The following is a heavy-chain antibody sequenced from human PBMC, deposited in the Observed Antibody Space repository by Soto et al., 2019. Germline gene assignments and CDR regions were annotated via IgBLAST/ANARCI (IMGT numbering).Heavy chain of an antibody. CDR2: ISGSGSFT. J-gene: IGHJ4*01. Sequence: PGGSLRLSCAASGLTFSTYAMSWVRQAPGKGLEWVSAISGSGSFTYYSDSVKGRFTISRDNSKNTLFLQMSSLRAEDTAVYYCAKGGGSSSWPDALDYWGQGTLVTVSS. CDR1: GLTFSTYA. D-gene: IGHD6-13*01. V-gene: IGHV3-23*01. CDR3: AKGGGSSSWPDALDY.